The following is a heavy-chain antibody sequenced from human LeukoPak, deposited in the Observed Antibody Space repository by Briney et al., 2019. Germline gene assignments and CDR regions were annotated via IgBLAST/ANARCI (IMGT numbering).Heavy chain of an antibody. V-gene: IGHV7-4-1*02. Sequence: ASVKVSCKASGYTFTSYGISWVRQAPGQGLEWMGWINTNTGNPTYAQGFTGRFVFSLDTSVSTAYLQISSLKAEDTAVYYCARDKYQLPYEIDYWGQGTLVTVSS. CDR3: ARDKYQLPYEIDY. J-gene: IGHJ4*02. D-gene: IGHD2-2*01. CDR2: INTNTGNP. CDR1: GYTFTSYG.